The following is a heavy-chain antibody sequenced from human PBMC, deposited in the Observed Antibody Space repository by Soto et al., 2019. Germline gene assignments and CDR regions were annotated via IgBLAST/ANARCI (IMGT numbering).Heavy chain of an antibody. CDR1: GARISGFY. D-gene: IGHD1-1*01. Sequence: SETLSLTCTVWGARISGFYWSWIRKSAGKGLEWIERIYATGTTHYNPALKSRVMMSVDTSKKQFSLKLTSVTAAHTAVYHCPREGTKTFRDWFDPSRQGISVTVSS. J-gene: IGHJ5*02. V-gene: IGHV4-4*07. CDR3: PREGTKTFRDWFDP. CDR2: IYATGTT.